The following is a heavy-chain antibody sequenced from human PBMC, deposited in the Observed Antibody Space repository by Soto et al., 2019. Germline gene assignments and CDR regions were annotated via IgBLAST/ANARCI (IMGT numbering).Heavy chain of an antibody. J-gene: IGHJ4*02. CDR3: ARDSGRYYYDSSGYPDGPPDY. V-gene: IGHV1-18*01. D-gene: IGHD3-22*01. Sequence: ASVKVSCKASGYTFTSYGISWVRQAPGQGLEWMGWISAYNGNTNYAQKLQGRVTMTTDTSTRTAYMELRSLRSDDTAVYYCARDSGRYYYDSSGYPDGPPDYWGQGTLVTVSS. CDR2: ISAYNGNT. CDR1: GYTFTSYG.